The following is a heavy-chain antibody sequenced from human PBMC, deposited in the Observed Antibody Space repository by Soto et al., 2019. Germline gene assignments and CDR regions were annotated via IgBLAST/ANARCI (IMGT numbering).Heavy chain of an antibody. V-gene: IGHV4-34*01. J-gene: IGHJ4*02. D-gene: IGHD3-3*01. CDR1: GGSFSGYY. CDR2: INHSGST. Sequence: ETLSLTCAVYGGSFSGYYWSWIRQPPGKGLEWIGEINHSGSTNYNPSLKSRVTISVDTSKNQFSLKLSSVTAADTAVYYCARGTSVPAAIFFDYWGQGTMVTVSS. CDR3: ARGTSVPAAIFFDY.